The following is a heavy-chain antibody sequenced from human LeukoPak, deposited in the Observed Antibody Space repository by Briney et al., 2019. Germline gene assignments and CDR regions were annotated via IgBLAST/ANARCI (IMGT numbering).Heavy chain of an antibody. V-gene: IGHV4-59*01. CDR1: GGSISSYY. Sequence: SETLSLTCTVSGGSISSYYWSWIRQPPGKGLEWIGYIYYSGSTNYNPSLKSRVTISVDTSKNQFSLKLSSVTAVDTAVYYCARVGGSGSYDYFDYWGQGTLVTVSS. J-gene: IGHJ4*02. D-gene: IGHD3-10*01. CDR3: ARVGGSGSYDYFDY. CDR2: IYYSGST.